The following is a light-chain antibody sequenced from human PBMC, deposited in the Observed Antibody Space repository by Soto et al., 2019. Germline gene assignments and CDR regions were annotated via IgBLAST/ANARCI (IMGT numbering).Light chain of an antibody. J-gene: IGLJ2*01. CDR1: SSDVGASDY. Sequence: QSVLTQPASVSVSPGQSITISCTGTSSDVGASDYVSWYQQHPGKAPQLIIYEISNRPSGVSNRFSGSKSGNTASLTISGLQAEDESDYYCSSYTTSHTLVFGGGTKVTVL. CDR2: EIS. V-gene: IGLV2-14*01. CDR3: SSYTTSHTLV.